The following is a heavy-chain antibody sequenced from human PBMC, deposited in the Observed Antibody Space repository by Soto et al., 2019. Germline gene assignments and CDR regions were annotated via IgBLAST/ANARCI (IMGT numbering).Heavy chain of an antibody. CDR3: AKGLRADILTGYQYYFDY. CDR2: ISGSGGST. Sequence: GGSLRLSCAASGFTFSSYAMSWVRQAPGKGLEWVSAISGSGGSTYYADSVKGRFTISRDNSKNTLYLQMNSLRAEDTAVYYCAKGLRADILTGYQYYFDYWGQGTLVTVSS. J-gene: IGHJ4*02. V-gene: IGHV3-23*01. D-gene: IGHD3-9*01. CDR1: GFTFSSYA.